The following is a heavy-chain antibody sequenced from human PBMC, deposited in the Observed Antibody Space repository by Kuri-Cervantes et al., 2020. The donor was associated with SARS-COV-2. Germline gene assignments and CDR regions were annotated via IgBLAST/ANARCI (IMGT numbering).Heavy chain of an antibody. Sequence: ASVKVSCKASGYTFTSYGISWVRQAPGQGLEWMGWISADNGNTNYAQKVQGRVTMTKDTPTSTAYMELRSLRSDDTAVYYCAMLWFGELPPGYWGQGTLVTVSS. CDR2: ISADNGNT. CDR1: GYTFTSYG. V-gene: IGHV1-18*01. D-gene: IGHD3-10*01. J-gene: IGHJ4*02. CDR3: AMLWFGELPPGY.